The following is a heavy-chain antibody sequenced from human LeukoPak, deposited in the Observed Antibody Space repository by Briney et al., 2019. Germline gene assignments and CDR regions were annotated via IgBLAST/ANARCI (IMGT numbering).Heavy chain of an antibody. CDR3: TTYGSGNAHY. V-gene: IGHV3-15*01. D-gene: IGHD3-10*01. Sequence: PGGSLTLSCAASGFNFNTAWMNWVRQAPGKGLEWVGRIKSENDGGTTDYAAPVKGRFIISRDDSKDTLFLQMNSLKTEDTAVYYCTTYGSGNAHYWGQGTLVTVSS. J-gene: IGHJ4*02. CDR1: GFNFNTAW. CDR2: IKSENDGGTT.